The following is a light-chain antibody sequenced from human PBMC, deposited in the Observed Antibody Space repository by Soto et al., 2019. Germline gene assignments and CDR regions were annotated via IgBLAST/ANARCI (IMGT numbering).Light chain of an antibody. CDR1: QSVSDR. CDR3: QQSADLPKT. CDR2: AAS. J-gene: IGKJ1*01. Sequence: SAVALSVSTGEMATLSCRASQSVSDRVAWYQQKSGQAPSLLIYAASTRAAGVPARFSGSGSGTEFTLTISSLQSEDFAVYCCQQSADLPKTFGQGTKVDIK. V-gene: IGKV3-15*01.